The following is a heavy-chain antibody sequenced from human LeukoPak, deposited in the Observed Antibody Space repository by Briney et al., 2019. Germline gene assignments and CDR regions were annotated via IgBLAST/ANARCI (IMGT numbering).Heavy chain of an antibody. V-gene: IGHV3-11*06. CDR1: GFTFSDYY. D-gene: IGHD3-9*01. Sequence: PGGSLRLSCAASGFTFSDYYMSWIRQAPGKGLEWVSYISSSSSYTKYADSVKGRFTISRDNAKNSLSLQMNSPRADDAAVYYCARASSKQLAGYLPDGFDIWGQGTMVTVSS. CDR2: ISSSSSYT. J-gene: IGHJ3*02. CDR3: ARASSKQLAGYLPDGFDI.